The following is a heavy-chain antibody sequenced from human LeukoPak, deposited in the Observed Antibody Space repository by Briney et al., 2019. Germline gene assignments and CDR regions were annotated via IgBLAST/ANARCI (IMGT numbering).Heavy chain of an antibody. Sequence: GGSLRLSCAASGFTFSRYGMQWVRQAPGKGLEWVAIITYDGTDKNYADSVKGRFTISRDNSKSTVYLQMNSLRAEDAAVFYCAKSWGVEYSSGFYIGVDYWGQGALVTVSS. CDR2: ITYDGTDK. D-gene: IGHD3-22*01. J-gene: IGHJ4*02. CDR1: GFTFSRYG. CDR3: AKSWGVEYSSGFYIGVDY. V-gene: IGHV3-30*18.